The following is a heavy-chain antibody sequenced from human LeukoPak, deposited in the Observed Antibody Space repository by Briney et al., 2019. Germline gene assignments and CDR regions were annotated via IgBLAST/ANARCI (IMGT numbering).Heavy chain of an antibody. V-gene: IGHV3-20*04. CDR3: ARGGLYSGPSLCWY. J-gene: IGHJ4*02. D-gene: IGHD6-13*01. CDR1: GFTFDDYG. Sequence: GGSLRLSCAASGFTFDDYGMSWVRQAPGKGLEWVSGINWNGGSTGYADSVKGRFTISRDNAKNSLYLQMNSLRAEDTAVYYCARGGLYSGPSLCWYWGQGTLVTVSS. CDR2: INWNGGST.